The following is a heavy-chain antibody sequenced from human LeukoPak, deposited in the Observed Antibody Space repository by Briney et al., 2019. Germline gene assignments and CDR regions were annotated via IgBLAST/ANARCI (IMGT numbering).Heavy chain of an antibody. D-gene: IGHD6-13*01. CDR1: GYTFTGYY. V-gene: IGHV1-2*02. CDR2: INPNSGGA. Sequence: ASLKVSCKASGYTFTGYYMHWVRQAPGQGLEWVGWINPNSGGANYAQKFQGRVTMTRDTSISTAYMELSRLRSDDTAVYYCARGRGSWYGGEYYFDYWGQGTLVTVSS. CDR3: ARGRGSWYGGEYYFDY. J-gene: IGHJ4*02.